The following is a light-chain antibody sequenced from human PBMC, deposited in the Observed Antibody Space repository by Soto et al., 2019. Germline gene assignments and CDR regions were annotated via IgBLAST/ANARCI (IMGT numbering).Light chain of an antibody. J-gene: IGKJ2*03. CDR1: QSVTSTY. V-gene: IGKV3-20*01. Sequence: IVLTQSPGTLSLSPGERATLSCRASQSVTSTYLAWYQQKSGQAPRLLIYGASSRATGIPDRFSGSGSGTTFTLTDTRLEPEDFAVYYCQQYDSFGQGTKLEIK. CDR3: QQYDS. CDR2: GAS.